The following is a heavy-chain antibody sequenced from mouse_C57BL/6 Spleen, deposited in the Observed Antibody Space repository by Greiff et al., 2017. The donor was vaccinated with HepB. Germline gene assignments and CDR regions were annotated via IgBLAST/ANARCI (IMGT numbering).Heavy chain of an antibody. D-gene: IGHD1-1*01. V-gene: IGHV1-39*01. CDR1: GYSFTDYN. CDR2: INPNYGTN. CDR3: ARVYYGSSQAWFAY. J-gene: IGHJ3*01. Sequence: EVKLMESGPELVKPGASVKISCKASGYSFTDYNMNWVKQSNGKSLEWIGVINPNYGTNSYNQKFKGKATLTVDQSSSTAYMQLNSLTSEDSAVYYCARVYYGSSQAWFAYWGQGTLVTVSA.